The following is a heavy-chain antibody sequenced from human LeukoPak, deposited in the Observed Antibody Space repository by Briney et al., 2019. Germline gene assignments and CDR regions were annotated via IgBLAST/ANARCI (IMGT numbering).Heavy chain of an antibody. CDR2: IFHSGTT. V-gene: IGHV4-38-2*02. Sequence: PSETLSLTCSVSGYSISSNYYWGWIRPPPGKGLEWIGNIFHSGTTSYNPSLKSRVTISVDTSNNQFSLKLSSVTAADTAVYYCARDGYSDFWSGYSRADSFYYMDVWGKGTTVTVS. CDR1: GYSISSNYY. J-gene: IGHJ6*03. D-gene: IGHD3-3*01. CDR3: ARDGYSDFWSGYSRADSFYYMDV.